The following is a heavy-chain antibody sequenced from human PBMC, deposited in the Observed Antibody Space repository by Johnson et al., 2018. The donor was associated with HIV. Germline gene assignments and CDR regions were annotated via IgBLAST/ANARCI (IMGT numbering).Heavy chain of an antibody. Sequence: VQLVESGGGVVRPGGSLRLSCAASVFTFDDYGMSWVRQAPGTGLEWVANIKQDGTETYYADSVQGRFTISRDNAKNSLYLQMDSLRAEDTALYYCASQGGSPAFDIWGQGTLVTVSS. V-gene: IGHV3-20*04. J-gene: IGHJ3*02. D-gene: IGHD3-16*01. CDR3: ASQGGSPAFDI. CDR1: VFTFDDYG. CDR2: IKQDGTET.